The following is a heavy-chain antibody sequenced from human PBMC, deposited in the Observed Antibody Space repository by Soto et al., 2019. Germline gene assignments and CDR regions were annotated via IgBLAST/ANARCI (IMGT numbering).Heavy chain of an antibody. CDR1: GDAFTSQW. CDR2: IDLIDSDT. Sequence: GESLKISCVGSGDAFTSQWITWVRLTPGKGLEWIGNIDLIDSDTRYSPSFQGQVTISADKSISTAYLQWSSLKASDTAMYYCARHQSVVVPAATNHYYYGMDVWGQGTTVTVSS. V-gene: IGHV5-51*01. J-gene: IGHJ6*02. CDR3: ARHQSVVVPAATNHYYYGMDV. D-gene: IGHD2-2*01.